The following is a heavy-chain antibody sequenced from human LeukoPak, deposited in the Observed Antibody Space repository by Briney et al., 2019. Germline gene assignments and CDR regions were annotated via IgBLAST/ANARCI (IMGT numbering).Heavy chain of an antibody. V-gene: IGHV4-59*01. Sequence: SETLSLTCIVSGGSISSYYWSWIRQPPGKGLEWIGSIYYNGSTNYNPSLKSRVTISVDTSQNQFSLKLSSVTAADTAVYFCARVLGYGDYGYFDYWGQGTLVTISS. CDR2: IYYNGST. CDR1: GGSISSYY. D-gene: IGHD4-17*01. CDR3: ARVLGYGDYGYFDY. J-gene: IGHJ4*02.